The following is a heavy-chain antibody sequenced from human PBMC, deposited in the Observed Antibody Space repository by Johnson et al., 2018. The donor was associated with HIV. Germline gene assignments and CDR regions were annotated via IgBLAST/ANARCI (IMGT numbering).Heavy chain of an antibody. CDR2: IYSGGST. CDR1: GFTFTSYG. J-gene: IGHJ3*02. CDR3: ARDSYDYVWGSYRHDAFDI. D-gene: IGHD3-16*02. Sequence: QVQLVESGGGVVQPGGSLRLSCAASGFTFTSYGMHWVRQAPGKGLEWVSVIYSGGSTYYADSVKGRFPISRDNSTNTLYLQMNSLRAEDTAVYYCARDSYDYVWGSYRHDAFDIWGQGTMVTVSS. V-gene: IGHV3-NL1*01.